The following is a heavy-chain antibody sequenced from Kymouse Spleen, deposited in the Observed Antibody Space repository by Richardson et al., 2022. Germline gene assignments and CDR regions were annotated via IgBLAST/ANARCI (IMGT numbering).Heavy chain of an antibody. CDR3: AKDQAGLRYFDPYTNGCMDV. J-gene: IGHJ6*02. CDR2: ISYDGSNK. Sequence: QVQLVESGGGVVQPGRSLRLSCAASGFTFSSYGMHWVRQAPGKGLEWVAVISYDGSNKYYADSVKGRFTISRDNSKNTLYLQMNSLRAEDTAVYYCAKDQAGLRYFDPYTNGCMDVWGQGTTVTVSS. CDR1: GFTFSSYG. V-gene: IGHV3-30*18. D-gene: IGHD3-9*01.